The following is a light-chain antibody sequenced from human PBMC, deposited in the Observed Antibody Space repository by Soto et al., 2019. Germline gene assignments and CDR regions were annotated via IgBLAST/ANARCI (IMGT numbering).Light chain of an antibody. CDR2: RAS. CDR3: QQSFSTPIT. Sequence: DIQMTQSPSSLSASVGDRVSITCRASQSSSTYVKWYQQKPGTAPNLLIYRASTLESGVLSRFSGSGSGTDFTLTISSLQPADFSTYYCQQSFSTPITFGQGTRLDIK. V-gene: IGKV1-39*01. J-gene: IGKJ5*01. CDR1: QSSSTY.